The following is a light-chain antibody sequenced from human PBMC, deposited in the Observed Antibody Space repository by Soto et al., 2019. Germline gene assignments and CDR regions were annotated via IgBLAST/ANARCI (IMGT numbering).Light chain of an antibody. CDR1: NIGNKR. V-gene: IGLV3-21*04. CDR3: AVWDIMTNNYV. Sequence: SSELTQSPSVSVAPEKTATITCGGNNIGNKRVHWYRHKPGQAPVLLISYDSDRPSGIPERFSGSNSGNTATLTISRVEAVDEADYYCAVWDIMTNNYVFGRGTKLTVL. CDR2: YDS. J-gene: IGLJ1*01.